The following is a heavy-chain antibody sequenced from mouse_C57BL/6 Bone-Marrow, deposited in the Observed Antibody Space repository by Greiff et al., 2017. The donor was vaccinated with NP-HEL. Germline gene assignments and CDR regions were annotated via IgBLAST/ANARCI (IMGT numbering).Heavy chain of an antibody. D-gene: IGHD1-1*01. CDR3: ARVLLLRYSWFAY. J-gene: IGHJ3*01. Sequence: EVKLMESGAELVKPGASVKLSCTASGFNIKDYYMHWVKQRTEQGLEWIGRIDPEDGETKYAPKFQGKATITADTSSNTAYLQLSSLTSEDTAVYYCARVLLLRYSWFAYWGQGTLVTVSA. CDR2: IDPEDGET. V-gene: IGHV14-2*01. CDR1: GFNIKDYY.